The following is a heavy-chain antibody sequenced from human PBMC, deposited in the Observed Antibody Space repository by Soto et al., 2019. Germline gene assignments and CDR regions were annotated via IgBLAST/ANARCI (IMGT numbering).Heavy chain of an antibody. D-gene: IGHD2-15*01. J-gene: IGHJ6*02. CDR3: ARDLRVVVAATPWNYYYYGMDV. V-gene: IGHV3-48*02. CDR1: GFTFSSYS. Sequence: GGSLRLSCAASGFTFSSYSMNWVRQAPGKGLEWVSYISSSSSTIYYADSVKGRFTISRDNAKNSLYLQMNSLRDEDTAVYYCARDLRVVVAATPWNYYYYGMDVWGQGTTVTVSS. CDR2: ISSSSSTI.